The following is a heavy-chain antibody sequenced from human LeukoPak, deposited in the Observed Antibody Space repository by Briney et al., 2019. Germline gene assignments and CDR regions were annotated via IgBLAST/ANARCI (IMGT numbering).Heavy chain of an antibody. CDR1: GGSISSYY. CDR2: IYYSGST. D-gene: IGHD3-22*01. Sequence: SETLSLTCTVSGGSISSYYWSWIRQPPGKGLEWIGYIYYSGSTDYNPSLKSRVTISVDTSKNQFSLKLTSVTAADTAVYHCAREDSSGYYRHYFDFWGQGTLVTVST. CDR3: AREDSSGYYRHYFDF. J-gene: IGHJ4*02. V-gene: IGHV4-59*01.